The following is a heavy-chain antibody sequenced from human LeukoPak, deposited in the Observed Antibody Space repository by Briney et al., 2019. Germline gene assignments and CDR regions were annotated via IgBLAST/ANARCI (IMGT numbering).Heavy chain of an antibody. D-gene: IGHD2-2*01. Sequence: PETLSLTCAVYGGSFSGYYWSWIRQPPGKGLEWIGEINHSGSTNYNPSLKSRVTISVDTSKNQFSLKLSSVTAADTAVYYCARHPRYCSSTSCYYFDYWGQGTLVTVSS. J-gene: IGHJ4*02. CDR2: INHSGST. V-gene: IGHV4-34*01. CDR1: GGSFSGYY. CDR3: ARHPRYCSSTSCYYFDY.